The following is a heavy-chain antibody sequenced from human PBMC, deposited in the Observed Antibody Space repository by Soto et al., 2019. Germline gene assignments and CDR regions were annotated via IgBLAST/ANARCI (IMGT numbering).Heavy chain of an antibody. Sequence: QEQLVESGGGVVQPGRSLRLTCAASGFNFDSYAMHWVRQTPGKGQEWLAVVSYDGTKTHYAGSVRGRFSISRDNLRNTLTLQMNSLPAEDTGVYYCARDYSGGEILTGRDVFDFWGQGTLVTVSS. CDR1: GFNFDSYA. D-gene: IGHD3-9*01. CDR2: VSYDGTKT. J-gene: IGHJ4*02. V-gene: IGHV3-30*04. CDR3: ARDYSGGEILTGRDVFDF.